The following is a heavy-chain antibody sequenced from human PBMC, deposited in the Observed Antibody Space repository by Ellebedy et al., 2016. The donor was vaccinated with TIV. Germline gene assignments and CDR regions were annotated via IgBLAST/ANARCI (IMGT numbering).Heavy chain of an antibody. CDR2: IKQDGSEK. CDR3: VKDIQPGGADV. Sequence: GESLKISCRASGFTFRTYTINWIRQAPGKGREWVHHIKQDGSEKYYVDSVKGRFTVSRDTAQNSLYLQMNSLRVEDTALYYCVKDIQPGGADVWGQGTTVTVSS. D-gene: IGHD1-14*01. CDR1: GFTFRTYT. V-gene: IGHV3-7*01. J-gene: IGHJ6*02.